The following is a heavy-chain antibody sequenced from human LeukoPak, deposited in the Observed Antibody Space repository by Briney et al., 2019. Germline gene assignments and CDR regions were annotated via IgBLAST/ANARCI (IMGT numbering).Heavy chain of an antibody. V-gene: IGHV4-39*01. Sequence: SETLSLTCTVSGGSISSSSYYWGWIRQPPGKGLEWLGSIYYSGSTYYNPSLKSRVTISLDTSKHQFSLKLSSVTAEDTAVYYCARGGDVTAMVIGDAFDIWGQGTMVTVSS. CDR2: IYYSGST. CDR3: ARGGDVTAMVIGDAFDI. J-gene: IGHJ3*02. CDR1: GGSISSSSYY. D-gene: IGHD5-18*01.